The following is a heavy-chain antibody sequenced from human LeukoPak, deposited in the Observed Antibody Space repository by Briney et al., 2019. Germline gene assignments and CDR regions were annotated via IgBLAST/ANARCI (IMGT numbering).Heavy chain of an antibody. CDR3: ARSRYYGSGRLLDY. J-gene: IGHJ4*02. Sequence: SVKVSCKASGGTFSSYAISWVRQAPGQGLEWMGGIIPIFGTANYAQKFQGRVTITADESTSTAYMELSSLRSEDTAVYYCARSRYYGSGRLLDYWGQGTLVTVSS. D-gene: IGHD3-10*01. V-gene: IGHV1-69*13. CDR1: GGTFSSYA. CDR2: IIPIFGTA.